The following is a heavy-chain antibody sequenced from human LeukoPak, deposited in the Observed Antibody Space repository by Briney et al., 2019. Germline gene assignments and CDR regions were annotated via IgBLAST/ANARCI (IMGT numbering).Heavy chain of an antibody. Sequence: PGGSLRLSCAASGFTFSSYWMSWVRQAPGKGLEWVANIKQDGSEKYYVDSVKGRFTISRDNAKNSLYLQMNSLRAEDTAVYYCARDKVVGPTRIDYWGQGTLVTVSS. CDR2: IKQDGSEK. D-gene: IGHD1-26*01. CDR1: GFTFSSYW. J-gene: IGHJ4*02. V-gene: IGHV3-7*01. CDR3: ARDKVVGPTRIDY.